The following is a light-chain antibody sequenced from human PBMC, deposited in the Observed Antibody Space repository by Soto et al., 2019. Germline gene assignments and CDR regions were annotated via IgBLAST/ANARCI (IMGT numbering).Light chain of an antibody. J-gene: IGKJ1*01. CDR2: GAS. CDR3: QQCGSSPWT. V-gene: IGKV3-20*01. Sequence: EIVLTQSPGTLSLSPGERATLSCRASQTVSSSYLAWFQQKPGQAPRLLIYGASYRATGIPDRFSGSGSGTDFTLTISRLEPEDFAVYYCQQCGSSPWTFGQGTTVEIQ. CDR1: QTVSSSY.